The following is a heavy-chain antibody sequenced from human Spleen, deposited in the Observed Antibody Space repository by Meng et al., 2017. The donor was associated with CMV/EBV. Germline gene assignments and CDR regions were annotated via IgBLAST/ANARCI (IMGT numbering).Heavy chain of an antibody. CDR2: IKSRTDGGTT. Sequence: GGSLRLSCAASGFTFNNAWMSWVRQAPGKGLEWVGRIKSRTDGGTTDYAAPVKGRFTISRDDSENTLFLEMNSLKTEDTAVYYCTWDQLHQGVAFDIWGQGTMVTVSS. D-gene: IGHD2-2*01. J-gene: IGHJ3*02. CDR3: TWDQLHQGVAFDI. V-gene: IGHV3-15*01. CDR1: GFTFNNAW.